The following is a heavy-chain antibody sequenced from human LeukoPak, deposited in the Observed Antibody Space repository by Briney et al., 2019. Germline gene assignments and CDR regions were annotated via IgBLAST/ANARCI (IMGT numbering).Heavy chain of an antibody. CDR1: GFTFSSYG. CDR2: IRYDGSNK. J-gene: IGHJ4*02. V-gene: IGHV3-30*02. CDR3: AKAGRSIAAASYFDY. D-gene: IGHD6-13*01. Sequence: PGGSLRLSCAASGFTFSSYGMHWVRQAPGKGLEWVAFIRYDGSNKYYADSVKGRFTISRDNSKNTLYLQMNSLRAEDTAVYYCAKAGRSIAAASYFDYWGQGTLVTVSS.